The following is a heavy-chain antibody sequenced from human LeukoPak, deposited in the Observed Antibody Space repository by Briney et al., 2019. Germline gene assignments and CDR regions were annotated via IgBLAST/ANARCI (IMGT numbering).Heavy chain of an antibody. D-gene: IGHD5-18*01. V-gene: IGHV3-48*01. J-gene: IGHJ4*02. CDR1: GFTFSSYS. CDR2: ISSSSSTI. CDR3: ARVDTATNY. Sequence: PGRSLRLSCAASGFTFSSYSINLVRQAPGKGLEWVSYISSSSSTIYYADSVKGRFTISRDNAKNSLYLQMNSLRAEDTAVYYCARVDTATNYWGQGTLVTVSS.